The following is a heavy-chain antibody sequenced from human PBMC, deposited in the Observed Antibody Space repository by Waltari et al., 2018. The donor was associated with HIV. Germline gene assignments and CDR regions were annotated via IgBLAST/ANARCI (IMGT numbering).Heavy chain of an antibody. V-gene: IGHV4-39*07. D-gene: IGHD2-15*01. J-gene: IGHJ5*01. Sequence: QLQLQESGPRLVKTSETLSLTCQVSGGFIRSRSYYWGWIRQPPGKGLEWIANIYYSGSAYYNPSLKSRVTISVDTSKNQFSLKLSSVTVTDTAVYYCVRDVEWFQSWGQGTLVIVSS. CDR2: IYYSGSA. CDR1: GGFIRSRSYY. CDR3: VRDVEWFQS.